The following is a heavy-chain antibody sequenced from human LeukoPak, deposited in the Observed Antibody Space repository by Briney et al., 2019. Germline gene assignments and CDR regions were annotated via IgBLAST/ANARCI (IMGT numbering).Heavy chain of an antibody. J-gene: IGHJ4*02. CDR2: ISAYNGNT. Sequence: ASVKVSCKASGYTFTNYDISWVRQAPGQGLEWMGWISAYNGNTNYAQKLQGRVTMTTDTSTSTAYMELRSLRSDDTAVYYCARDKLVSSGWYCNYWGQGTLVTVSS. D-gene: IGHD6-19*01. CDR1: GYTFTNYD. CDR3: ARDKLVSSGWYCNY. V-gene: IGHV1-18*01.